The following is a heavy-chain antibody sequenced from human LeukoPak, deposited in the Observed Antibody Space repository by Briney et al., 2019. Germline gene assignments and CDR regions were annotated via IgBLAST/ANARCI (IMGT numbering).Heavy chain of an antibody. Sequence: PGGSLRLSCAASGFPFTNYAMSWVRQAPGKGLEWVSSIAASGISTYYADSVKGRFTISRDNPKSTLYLQMNSLRAEDTAVYYCAKRQQWLPFDYWGQGTLVTVYS. CDR3: AKRQQWLPFDY. CDR1: GFPFTNYA. V-gene: IGHV3-23*01. D-gene: IGHD6-19*01. J-gene: IGHJ4*02. CDR2: IAASGIST.